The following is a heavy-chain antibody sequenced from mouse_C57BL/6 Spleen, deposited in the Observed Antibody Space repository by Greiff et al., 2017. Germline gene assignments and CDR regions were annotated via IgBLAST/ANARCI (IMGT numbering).Heavy chain of an antibody. CDR2: IWNGGGT. CDR3: ARSIITTVVGPMDY. J-gene: IGHJ4*01. CDR1: GFSLTSYA. Sequence: QVQLQQSGPGLVAPSQSLSITCTVSGFSLTSYAISWVRQPPGKGLEWLGVIWNGGGTNYTSALKSRLSISKDNSKSQVFLKMNSLQTDDTARDYCARSIITTVVGPMDYWGQGTSVTVSS. V-gene: IGHV2-9-1*01. D-gene: IGHD1-1*01.